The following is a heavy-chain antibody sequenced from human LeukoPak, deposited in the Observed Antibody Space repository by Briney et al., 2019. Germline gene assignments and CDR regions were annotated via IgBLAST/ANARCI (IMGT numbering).Heavy chain of an antibody. CDR3: VRHDGRGGATMGSLDS. CDR1: GDSITSSSHH. CDR2: IYFGRTT. J-gene: IGHJ4*02. Sequence: PSETLSLTCTVSGDSITSSSHHWGWIRQSPGKGLEWIGSIYFGRTTYYNPSLSSRAALSVVTSKNQFSLQLTSVTAADTAVYYCVRHDGRGGATMGSLDSWGQGSLVTVSS. D-gene: IGHD5-12*01. V-gene: IGHV4-39*01.